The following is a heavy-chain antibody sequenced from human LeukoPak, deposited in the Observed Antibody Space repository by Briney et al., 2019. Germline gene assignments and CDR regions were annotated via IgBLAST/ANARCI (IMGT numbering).Heavy chain of an antibody. CDR1: GGSISSYY. J-gene: IGHJ4*02. D-gene: IGHD4/OR15-4a*01. CDR3: ARHGMVPFDY. V-gene: IGHV4-59*08. CDR2: TYYSGST. Sequence: SETLSLTCTVSGGSISSYYWSWIRQPPGKGLEWIGYTYYSGSTNYNPSLKSRVTISVDTSKNQFSLKLSSVTAADTAVYYCARHGMVPFDYWGQGTLVTVSS.